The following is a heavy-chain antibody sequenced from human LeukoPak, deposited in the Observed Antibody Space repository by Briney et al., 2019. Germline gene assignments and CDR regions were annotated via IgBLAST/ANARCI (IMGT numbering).Heavy chain of an antibody. J-gene: IGHJ6*03. CDR2: LSGSGGTT. Sequence: PGGSLRLSCAASGFTFSSHAMSWVRQAPGKGLEWVSSLSGSGGTTYHADSVKGRFSISRDNSKNTLYLQLNSLRAEDTAVYYCAIGGSTSRVTTSRVVFGYYYYLDVWGKGTPVTVSS. D-gene: IGHD4-17*01. CDR3: AIGGSTSRVTTSRVVFGYYYYLDV. V-gene: IGHV3-23*01. CDR1: GFTFSSHA.